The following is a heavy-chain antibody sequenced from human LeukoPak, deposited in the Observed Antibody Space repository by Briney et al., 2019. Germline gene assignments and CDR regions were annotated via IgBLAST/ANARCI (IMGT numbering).Heavy chain of an antibody. Sequence: XETLSLTCTVSGGSISSSSYYWGWIRQPPGKGLEWIGSIYYSGNTYDNPSLKSRVTISVDTSKNQFSLKLSSVTAADTAVYYCARQVRYGYSFDYWGQGTLVTVSS. CDR3: ARQVRYGYSFDY. J-gene: IGHJ4*02. V-gene: IGHV4-39*01. D-gene: IGHD4-17*01. CDR1: GGSISSSSYY. CDR2: IYYSGNT.